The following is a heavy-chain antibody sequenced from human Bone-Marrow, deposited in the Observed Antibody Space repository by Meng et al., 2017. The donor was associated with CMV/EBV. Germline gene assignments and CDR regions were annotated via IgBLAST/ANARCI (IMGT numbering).Heavy chain of an antibody. D-gene: IGHD2-2*03. V-gene: IGHV3-48*04. CDR1: GFTVSSYG. CDR3: ARALDIVVVPSRLGLDY. CDR2: ISNSGGST. Sequence: GESLKISCAASGFTVSSYGMHWVRQAPGKGLEWVLGISNSGGSTYYADSVKGRFTISRDNAKNSLYLQMNSLRAEDTAVYYCARALDIVVVPSRLGLDYCGQGTLVTVSS. J-gene: IGHJ4*02.